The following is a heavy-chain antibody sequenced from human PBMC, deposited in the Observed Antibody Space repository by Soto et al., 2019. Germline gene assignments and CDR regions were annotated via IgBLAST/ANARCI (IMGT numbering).Heavy chain of an antibody. J-gene: IGHJ6*02. D-gene: IGHD5-12*01. Sequence: GASVKVSCKASGGTFSSYAISWVRQAPGQGLEWMGGIIPIFGTANYAQKFQGRVTITADESTSTAYMELSSLRSEDTAVYYCARAHEMATSRSYYYYGMAVGGQGTTVTVSS. CDR2: IIPIFGTA. V-gene: IGHV1-69*13. CDR3: ARAHEMATSRSYYYYGMAV. CDR1: GGTFSSYA.